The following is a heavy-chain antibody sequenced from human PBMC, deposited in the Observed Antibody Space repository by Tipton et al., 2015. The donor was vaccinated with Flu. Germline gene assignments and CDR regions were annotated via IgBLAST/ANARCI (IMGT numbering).Heavy chain of an antibody. CDR3: ARDRVAAAGTGGDYYYYGMDV. J-gene: IGHJ6*02. Sequence: QLVQSGGGLIQPGGSLRLSCAASGFTVSSNYMSWVRQAPGKGLEWVSVIYSGGSTYYADSVKGRFTISRDNSKNTLYLQMNSLRAEDTAVYYCARDRVAAAGTGGDYYYYGMDVWGQGTTVPVSS. CDR1: GFTVSSNY. V-gene: IGHV3-53*01. CDR2: IYSGGST. D-gene: IGHD6-13*01.